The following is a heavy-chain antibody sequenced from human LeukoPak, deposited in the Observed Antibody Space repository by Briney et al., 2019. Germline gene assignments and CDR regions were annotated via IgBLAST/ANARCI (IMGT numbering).Heavy chain of an antibody. D-gene: IGHD3-10*01. V-gene: IGHV4-39*01. CDR2: IYDSGST. CDR1: GGSISSSSYY. J-gene: IGHJ6*02. Sequence: PSETLSLTCTVSGGSISSSSYYWGWIRQPPGKGMEWIGSIYDSGSTYYNPSLKSRVTISVDTSKNQFSLKLSSVTAADTAVYYCARQGRGYYGMDVWGQGTTVTVSS. CDR3: ARQGRGYYGMDV.